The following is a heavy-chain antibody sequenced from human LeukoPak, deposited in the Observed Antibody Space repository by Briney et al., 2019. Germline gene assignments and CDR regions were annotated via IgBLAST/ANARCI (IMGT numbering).Heavy chain of an antibody. CDR3: ARGGAYFPPYYFDY. J-gene: IGHJ4*02. Sequence: GGSLRLSCAASGFTFNSYGMHWVRQAPGKGLEWVAVISYDGSNKYYADSVKGRFTISRDNSKNTLYLQMNSQRAEDTAVYYCARGGAYFPPYYFDYWGQGTLVTVSP. CDR2: ISYDGSNK. D-gene: IGHD2/OR15-2a*01. V-gene: IGHV3-30*03. CDR1: GFTFNSYG.